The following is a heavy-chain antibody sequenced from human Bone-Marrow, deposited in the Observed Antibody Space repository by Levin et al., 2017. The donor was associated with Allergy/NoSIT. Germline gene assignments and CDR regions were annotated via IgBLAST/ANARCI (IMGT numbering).Heavy chain of an antibody. V-gene: IGHV4-34*01. CDR2: ITQGGGT. CDR3: VREKRYADVWRAPAPREGSYGMDV. CDR1: GDSFSTYY. Sequence: SETLSLTCEAFGDSFSTYYWSWVRQPPGKGLEWIGEITQGGGTKYNPSLQSRVTISLATSKKQLALTLSSVTAADTAVYYCVREKRYADVWRAPAPREGSYGMDVWGQGTTVTVSS. D-gene: IGHD3-3*01. J-gene: IGHJ6*02.